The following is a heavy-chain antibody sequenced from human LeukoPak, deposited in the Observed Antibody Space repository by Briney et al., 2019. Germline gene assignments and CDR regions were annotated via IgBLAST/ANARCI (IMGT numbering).Heavy chain of an antibody. V-gene: IGHV4-59*01. Sequence: SETLSLACTVSGGSISSYYWNWIRQPPGKGLEWIGYIYYSGSTIYNPSLKSRVTISLDTSKNQFSLNLTSVTAADTAVYYCARRFDCFDYWGQGTLVTVSS. CDR1: GGSISSYY. CDR2: IYYSGST. J-gene: IGHJ4*02. D-gene: IGHD2-21*01. CDR3: ARRFDCFDY.